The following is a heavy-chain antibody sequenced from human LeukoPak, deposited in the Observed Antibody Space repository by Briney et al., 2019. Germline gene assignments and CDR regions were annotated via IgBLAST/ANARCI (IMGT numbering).Heavy chain of an antibody. D-gene: IGHD3-10*01. CDR2: INPSGGST. Sequence: GASVKVSCKTSGYTFTSYYMHWVRQAPGQGLEWMGIINPSGGSTSYAQKFQGRVTMTRDTSTSTVYMELSSLRSEDTAVYYCAREEMVRGANEVGGYWGQGTLVTVSS. CDR3: AREEMVRGANEVGGY. J-gene: IGHJ4*02. CDR1: GYTFTSYY. V-gene: IGHV1-46*01.